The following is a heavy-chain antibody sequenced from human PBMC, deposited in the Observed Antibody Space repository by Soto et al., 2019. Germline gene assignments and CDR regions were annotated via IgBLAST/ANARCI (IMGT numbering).Heavy chain of an antibody. J-gene: IGHJ3*02. V-gene: IGHV4-59*01. CDR1: GGSISSYY. CDR3: ASGATGGYCSGGSCYDYAFDT. CDR2: IYYSGST. Sequence: QVQLQESGPGLVKPSETLSLTCTVSGGSISSYYWGWIRQPPGKGLEWIGYIYYSGSTNYNPSLKSRVTISVDTSKNQFSLKLSSVTAADTAVYYCASGATGGYCSGGSCYDYAFDTWGQGTMVTVSS. D-gene: IGHD2-15*01.